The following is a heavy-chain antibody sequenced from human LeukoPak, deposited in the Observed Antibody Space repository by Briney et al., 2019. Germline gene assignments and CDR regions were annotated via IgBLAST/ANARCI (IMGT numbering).Heavy chain of an antibody. V-gene: IGHV3-48*02. J-gene: IGHJ4*02. CDR2: ISGGSSTI. D-gene: IGHD3-10*01. Sequence: PGGSLRLSCAAPGFTFSSYTMYWVRQAPGKGLEWISSISGGSSTIYYADSVKGRFTISRDNARNSLYLQMNSLRDEDTAVYYCARRDYGSGSFFGIDYWGQGTLVTVSS. CDR3: ARRDYGSGSFFGIDY. CDR1: GFTFSSYT.